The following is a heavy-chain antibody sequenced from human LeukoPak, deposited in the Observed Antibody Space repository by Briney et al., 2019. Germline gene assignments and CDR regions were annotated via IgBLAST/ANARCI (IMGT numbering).Heavy chain of an antibody. CDR2: INAGNGNT. J-gene: IGHJ3*02. V-gene: IGHV1-3*01. CDR3: ARDGVRGYDFWSGYSAFDI. CDR1: GYTSTSYA. Sequence: GASVKVSCKASGYTSTSYAMHWVRQAPGQRLEWMGWINAGNGNTKYSQKFQGRVTITRDTSASTAYMELSSLRSEDTAVYYCARDGVRGYDFWSGYSAFDIWGQGTMVTVSS. D-gene: IGHD3-3*01.